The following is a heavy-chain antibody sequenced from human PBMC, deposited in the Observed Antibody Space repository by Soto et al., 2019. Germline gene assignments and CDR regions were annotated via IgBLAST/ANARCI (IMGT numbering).Heavy chain of an antibody. V-gene: IGHV3-73*01. CDR1: GFTVSGSA. CDR3: AVVYYDSSGYFDC. J-gene: IGHJ4*02. D-gene: IGHD3-22*01. Sequence: GGSLRLSCAASGFTVSGSAMHWLRQASGKGLEWVGRIRSKVNTYATAYAAPLKGRFTISRDDSENTAYLQMNSLKTDDTAVYYCAVVYYDSSGYFDCWSQGTLVTVSS. CDR2: IRSKVNTYAT.